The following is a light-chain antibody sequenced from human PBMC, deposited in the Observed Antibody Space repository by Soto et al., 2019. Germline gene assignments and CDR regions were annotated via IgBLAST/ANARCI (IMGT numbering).Light chain of an antibody. V-gene: IGLV1-40*01. CDR1: SSNIGAGYD. CDR2: GNT. J-gene: IGLJ2*01. Sequence: QSVLTQPPSVSGAPGQRVTISCTGSSSNIGAGYDVHWYQRLPGTAPKLLIYGNTNRPSGVPDRFSGSKSGTSASLAITGLQAEDEADYYCQSYDSSLSAPVVFGGGTKVTVL. CDR3: QSYDSSLSAPVV.